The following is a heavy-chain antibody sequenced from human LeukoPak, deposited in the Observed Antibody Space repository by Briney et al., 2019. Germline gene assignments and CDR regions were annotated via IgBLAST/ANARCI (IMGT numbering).Heavy chain of an antibody. V-gene: IGHV4-59*11. CDR1: GDSFSSHY. CDR2: ISHTGRT. D-gene: IGHD4-17*01. CDR3: ARDLVTVTKGFDI. J-gene: IGHJ3*02. Sequence: SETPSLTCAVSGDSFSSHYWTWIRQSPGTGLEWIGYISHTGRTNYNPSLKSRVTISIDTSKNQFSLKLRSVTAADTAVYYCARDLVTVTKGFDIWGQGTMVSVSS.